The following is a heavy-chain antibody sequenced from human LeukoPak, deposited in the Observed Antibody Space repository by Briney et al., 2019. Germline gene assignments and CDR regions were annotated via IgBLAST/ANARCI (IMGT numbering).Heavy chain of an antibody. Sequence: WGSLRLSCAASEFTFSNPNMTGVGQSPGKALDWFPVISVSPDNKNYSDPLKARFTISRHNSKNTLYLQMNSLRAEDTAVYYCAKLKRYSGYGENYFDYWGKGTLVTVSS. V-gene: IGHV3-23*01. CDR2: ISVSPDNK. D-gene: IGHD5-12*01. CDR1: EFTFSNPN. J-gene: IGHJ4*02. CDR3: AKLKRYSGYGENYFDY.